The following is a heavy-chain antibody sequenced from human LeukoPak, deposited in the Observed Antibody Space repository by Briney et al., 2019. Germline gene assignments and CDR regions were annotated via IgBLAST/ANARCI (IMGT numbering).Heavy chain of an antibody. Sequence: SETLSLTCAVYGGSFSGYYWSWIRQPPGKGLEWIGEINHSGSTNYNPSLKSRVTISVDTSKNQFSLKLSSVTAADTAVYYCARSPGIAAAGLYYYYYYYMDVWGKGTTVTISS. CDR3: ARSPGIAAAGLYYYYYYYMDV. CDR2: INHSGST. CDR1: GGSFSGYY. V-gene: IGHV4-34*01. J-gene: IGHJ6*03. D-gene: IGHD6-13*01.